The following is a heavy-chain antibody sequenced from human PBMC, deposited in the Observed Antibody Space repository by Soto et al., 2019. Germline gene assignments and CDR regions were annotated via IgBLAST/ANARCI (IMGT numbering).Heavy chain of an antibody. CDR2: IIPILGIA. D-gene: IGHD2-15*01. V-gene: IGHV1-69*02. CDR3: ASLPPDCSGGSCGAFDI. CDR1: GGTLNSYT. Sequence: GASVKVSCKDSGGTLNSYTSRWVRQEKEQGLEWMGRIIPILGIANYAQKFQGRVTITADKSTSTAYMELSSLRSEDTAVYYCASLPPDCSGGSCGAFDIWGQGTMVTVSS. J-gene: IGHJ3*02.